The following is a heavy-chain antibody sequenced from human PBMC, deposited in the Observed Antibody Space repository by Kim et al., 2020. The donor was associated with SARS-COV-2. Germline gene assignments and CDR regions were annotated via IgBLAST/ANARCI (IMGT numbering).Heavy chain of an antibody. J-gene: IGHJ5*02. CDR1: GFNFGIYS. Sequence: GGSLRLSCAASGFNFGIYSMSWVRQAPGKGLEWVAGISDSGGSTYYADSVRGRFTISRDNFKNTLFPQMNSLRGEDTAVYYCANCTVRGVIVGHWGQGTLVTVSS. CDR2: ISDSGGST. D-gene: IGHD3-10*01. V-gene: IGHV3-23*01. CDR3: ANCTVRGVIVGH.